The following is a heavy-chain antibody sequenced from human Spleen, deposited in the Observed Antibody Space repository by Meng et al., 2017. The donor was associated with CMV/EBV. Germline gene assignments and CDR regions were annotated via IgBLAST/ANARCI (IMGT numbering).Heavy chain of an antibody. D-gene: IGHD2-2*01. CDR1: GFTFS. J-gene: IGHJ5*02. V-gene: IGHV3-48*03. CDR3: ARDPFQYQLLRGNWFDP. Sequence: GGSLRLSCAASGFTFSNSFSSYDFNWIRQAPGKGLEWVSYISHSGTIYYADSVKGRFTISRDNAKNSLHLQMNSLRAEDTALYYCARDPFQYQLLRGNWFDPWGQGTLVTVSS. CDR2: ISHSGTI.